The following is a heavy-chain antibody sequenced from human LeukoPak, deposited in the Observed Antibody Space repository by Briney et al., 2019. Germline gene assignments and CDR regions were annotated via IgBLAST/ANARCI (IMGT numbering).Heavy chain of an antibody. V-gene: IGHV4-59*11. CDR3: ARGGGSDFDY. D-gene: IGHD2-15*01. J-gene: IGHJ4*02. CDR1: GGSISSHY. Sequence: PSETLSLTCTASGGSISSHYWSWIRQPPGKGLEWIGYIYYSGSTNYNPSLKSRVTISVDTSKNQCSLKLSSVTAADTAVYYCARGGGSDFDYWGQGTLVTVSS. CDR2: IYYSGST.